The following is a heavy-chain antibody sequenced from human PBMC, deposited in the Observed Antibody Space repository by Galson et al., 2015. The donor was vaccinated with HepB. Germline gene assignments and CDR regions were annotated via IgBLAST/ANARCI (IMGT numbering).Heavy chain of an antibody. J-gene: IGHJ4*02. D-gene: IGHD2-15*01. V-gene: IGHV3-23*01. CDR3: AKAGCSGGTCYRPPDY. CDR2: ISGSGGST. Sequence: SLRLSCAASGFTFSSYAMSWVRQAPGKGLEWVSIISGSGGSTFYAGSVKGRFTISRDSSKNTLFLQMNSLRAEDTAIYYCAKAGCSGGTCYRPPDYWGQGTLVTVSS. CDR1: GFTFSSYA.